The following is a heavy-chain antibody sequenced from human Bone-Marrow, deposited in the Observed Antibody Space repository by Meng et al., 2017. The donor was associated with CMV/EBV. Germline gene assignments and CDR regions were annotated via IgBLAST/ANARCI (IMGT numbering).Heavy chain of an antibody. Sequence: GGSLRLSCAASGFTFSSYGMHWVRQAPGKGLEWVAFIRYDGSNKYYADSVKGRFTISRDNSKNTLYLQMNSLRAEDTAVYYCAKATYYDFWSCYYQYYYYGMDVWGQGTTVTVSS. J-gene: IGHJ6*02. CDR2: IRYDGSNK. CDR1: GFTFSSYG. V-gene: IGHV3-30*02. CDR3: AKATYYDFWSCYYQYYYYGMDV. D-gene: IGHD3-3*01.